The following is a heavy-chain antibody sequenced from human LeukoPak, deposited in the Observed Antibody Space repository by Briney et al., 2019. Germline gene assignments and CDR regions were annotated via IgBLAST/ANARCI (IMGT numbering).Heavy chain of an antibody. V-gene: IGHV4-61*01. D-gene: IGHD5-18*01. CDR3: ARVQPADTAMVRHGWFDP. J-gene: IGHJ5*02. CDR1: GGSISSSSYY. CDR2: IYYSGST. Sequence: SESLSLTCTVSGGSISSSSYYWSWIRQPPGKGLEWIGYIYYSGSTNYNPSLKSRVTISVDTSKNQFSLKLSSVTAADTAVYYCARVQPADTAMVRHGWFDPWGQGTLVTVSS.